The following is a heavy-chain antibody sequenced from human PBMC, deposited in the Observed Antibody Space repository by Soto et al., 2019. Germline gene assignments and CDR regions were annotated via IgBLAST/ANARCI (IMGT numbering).Heavy chain of an antibody. CDR1: GFTFSSYS. CDR3: AREDYYYYYMDV. Sequence: EVQLVESGGGLVKPGGSLRLSCAASGFTFSSYSMNWVRQAPGKGLEWVSSISSSSSYIYYADSVKGRFTISRDNAENSLYLQMNSLRAEDTAVYYCAREDYYYYYMDVWGKGTTVTVSS. CDR2: ISSSSSYI. V-gene: IGHV3-21*01. J-gene: IGHJ6*03.